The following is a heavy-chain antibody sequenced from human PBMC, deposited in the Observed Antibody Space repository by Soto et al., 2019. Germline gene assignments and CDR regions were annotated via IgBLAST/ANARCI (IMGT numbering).Heavy chain of an antibody. CDR1: GYTFTNYW. CDR3: ARHLGYCSTTSCYGAFEI. D-gene: IGHD2-2*01. V-gene: IGHV5-51*01. J-gene: IGHJ3*02. Sequence: GESLKISCKGSGYTFTNYWIGWVRQMPGKGLEWMGIIYPGDSDTRYSPSFQGQVTISADKSTSTAYLQWSSLKASDTAMYYCARHLGYCSTTSCYGAFEIWGQVTMVTVSS. CDR2: IYPGDSDT.